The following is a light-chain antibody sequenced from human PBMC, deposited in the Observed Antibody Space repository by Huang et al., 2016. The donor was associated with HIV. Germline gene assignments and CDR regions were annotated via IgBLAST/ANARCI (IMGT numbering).Light chain of an antibody. Sequence: DIVLTQSPGTLSLSSGERATLSCRASQSVDGRYLAWYQQTSGQAPRPLIYGGSIKATYIPDTLRCSGTGTDSTLTISILELQDYAVYYCQHYANTPPLTFGGGTKVEIK. V-gene: IGKV3-20*01. CDR2: GGS. J-gene: IGKJ4*02. CDR3: QHYANTPPLT. CDR1: QSVDGRY.